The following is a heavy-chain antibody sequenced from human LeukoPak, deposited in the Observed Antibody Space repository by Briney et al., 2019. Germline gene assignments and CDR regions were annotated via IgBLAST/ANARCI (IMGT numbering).Heavy chain of an antibody. CDR1: GGSISSYY. J-gene: IGHJ4*02. Sequence: PSETLSLTCTVSGGSISSYYWSWIRQPPGKGLEWIGYIYYSGSTNYNPSLKSRVTISVDTSKIQFSLKLSSVTAADTAVYYCAREVGYCSGGSCYSYFDYWGQGTLVTVSS. D-gene: IGHD2-15*01. V-gene: IGHV4-59*01. CDR3: AREVGYCSGGSCYSYFDY. CDR2: IYYSGST.